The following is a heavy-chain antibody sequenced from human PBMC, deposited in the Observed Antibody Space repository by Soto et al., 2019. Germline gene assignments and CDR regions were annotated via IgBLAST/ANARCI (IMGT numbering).Heavy chain of an antibody. D-gene: IGHD3-3*01. CDR2: MNPNSGNT. Sequence: GASVKVSCKASGYTFTSYDINWVRQATVQGLEWMGWMNPNSGNTGYAQKFQGRVTMTRKTSISTAYMELSSLRSEDTAVYYCARGYGFLEWLSDDFDIWGQGTMVTVSS. V-gene: IGHV1-8*01. CDR1: GYTFTSYD. CDR3: ARGYGFLEWLSDDFDI. J-gene: IGHJ3*02.